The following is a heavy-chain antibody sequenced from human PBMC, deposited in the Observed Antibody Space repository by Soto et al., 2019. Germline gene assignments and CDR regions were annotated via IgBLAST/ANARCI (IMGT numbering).Heavy chain of an antibody. CDR2: INVGNGNT. CDR3: ARDPHRTPVVSPFFDY. V-gene: IGHV1-3*01. J-gene: IGHJ4*02. CDR1: GYTFTSYA. D-gene: IGHD4-17*01. Sequence: QVQLVQSGAEVKKPGASVKVSCKASGYTFTSYAMHWVRQAPGKRLEWMGWINVGNGNTKYSQKFQGRVTITRDTSATIAYMELSSLRSEDTAVYYCARDPHRTPVVSPFFDYWGQGTLVTVSS.